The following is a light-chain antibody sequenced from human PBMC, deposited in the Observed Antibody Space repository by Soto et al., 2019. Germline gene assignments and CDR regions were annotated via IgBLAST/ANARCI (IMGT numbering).Light chain of an antibody. V-gene: IGKV3-20*01. CDR3: QHYGRSHPSWP. J-gene: IGKJ1*01. CDR1: QSVGSSY. Sequence: ETVLTQSPGTLSLSPGERATLSCRASQSVGSSYLAWYQQKPGQAPRLLIYDASTRATGIPDRFSGSGSGKDFTLTISRLEPEDFAVYYCQHYGRSHPSWPFGQGTKVEIK. CDR2: DAS.